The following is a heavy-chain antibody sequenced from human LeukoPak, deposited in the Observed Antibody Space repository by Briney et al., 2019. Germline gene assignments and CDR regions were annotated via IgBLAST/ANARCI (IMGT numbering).Heavy chain of an antibody. CDR2: IYTSGST. CDR1: GGSISSYY. Sequence: PSETLSLTCTVSGGSISSYYWSWIRQPAGKGLEWIGRIYTSGSTNYNPSLKSRVTISVDTSKNQFSLKLSSVTAADTAVYYCAGASVPHYDFWSGYRDYYFDYWGQGTLVTVSS. D-gene: IGHD3-3*01. J-gene: IGHJ4*02. CDR3: AGASVPHYDFWSGYRDYYFDY. V-gene: IGHV4-4*07.